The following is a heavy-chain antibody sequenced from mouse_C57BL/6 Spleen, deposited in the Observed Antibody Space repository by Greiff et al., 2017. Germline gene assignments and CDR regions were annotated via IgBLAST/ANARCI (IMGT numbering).Heavy chain of an antibody. V-gene: IGHV1-81*01. CDR3: ARRYYGSSWDYAMDY. J-gene: IGHJ4*01. CDR1: GYTFTSYG. D-gene: IGHD1-1*01. Sequence: QVQLQQSGAELARPGASVKLSCKASGYTFTSYGISWVKQRTGQGLEWIGEIYPRSGNTYYNEKFKGKATLTADKSSSTAYMELRSLTSEDSAVYFCARRYYGSSWDYAMDYWGQGTSVTVSS. CDR2: IYPRSGNT.